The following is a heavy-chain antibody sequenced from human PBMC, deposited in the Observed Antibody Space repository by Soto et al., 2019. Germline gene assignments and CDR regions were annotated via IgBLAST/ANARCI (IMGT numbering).Heavy chain of an antibody. CDR2: IDPSDSYT. CDR1: GYSFTSYW. V-gene: IGHV5-10-1*01. CDR3: ATPGGWFGELLGPSAFDI. Sequence: GESLKISCKGSGYSFTSYWISWVRQMAGKGLEWMGRIDPSDSYTNYSPSFQGHVTISADKSISTAYLQWSSLKASDTAMYYCATPGGWFGELLGPSAFDIWGQGTMVTVSS. J-gene: IGHJ3*02. D-gene: IGHD3-10*01.